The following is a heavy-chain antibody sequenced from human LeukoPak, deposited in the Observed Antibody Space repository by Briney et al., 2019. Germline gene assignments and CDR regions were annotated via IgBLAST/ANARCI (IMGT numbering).Heavy chain of an antibody. CDR3: ARGSYCGGDCYSFDY. CDR1: GGPFRGYL. J-gene: IGHJ4*02. D-gene: IGHD2-21*02. CDR2: INHSGST. Sequence: TTAETLSLTCGVYGGPFRGYLWRWIPQPPGKGVVCIGEINHSGSTNYNPSLKSRVTISVDTSKNQFSLKLSSVTAADTAVYYCARGSYCGGDCYSFDYWGQGTLVTVSS. V-gene: IGHV4-34*01.